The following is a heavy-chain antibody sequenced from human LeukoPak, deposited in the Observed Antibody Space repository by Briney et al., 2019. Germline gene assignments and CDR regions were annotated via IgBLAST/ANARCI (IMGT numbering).Heavy chain of an antibody. D-gene: IGHD5-12*01. CDR2: IYHSGST. J-gene: IGHJ4*02. Sequence: PSETLSLTCTLSGGPISTYYWSWIRQPPGKGLEWIGYIYHSGSTNYNPSLKSRVTISVDTSKNQSSLKLSSVTAADTAVYYCARGGGYASPIGYWGQGALVTVSS. V-gene: IGHV4-59*01. CDR1: GGPISTYY. CDR3: ARGGGYASPIGY.